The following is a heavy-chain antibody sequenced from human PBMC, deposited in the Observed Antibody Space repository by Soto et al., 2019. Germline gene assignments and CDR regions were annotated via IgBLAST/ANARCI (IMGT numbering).Heavy chain of an antibody. J-gene: IGHJ4*02. V-gene: IGHV4-31*03. CDR2: IYYSGST. Sequence: SETLSLTCTVSGGSISSGGYYWSWIRQHPGKGLEWIGYIYYSGSTYYNPSLKSRVTISVDTSKNQFSLKLSSVTAADTAVYYCARGWGSGSPHHYNPRHFDYWGQGTLVTVSS. CDR1: GGSISSGGYY. CDR3: ARGWGSGSPHHYNPRHFDY. D-gene: IGHD3-10*01.